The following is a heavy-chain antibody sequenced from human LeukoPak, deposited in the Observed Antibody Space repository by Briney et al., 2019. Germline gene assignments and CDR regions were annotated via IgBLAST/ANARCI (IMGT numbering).Heavy chain of an antibody. J-gene: IGHJ4*02. CDR2: ISYDGSNK. V-gene: IGHV3-30-3*01. Sequence: GGSLRPSCAASGFTFSSYAMHWVRQAPGKGLEWVAVISYDGSNKYYADSVKGRFTISRDNSKNTLYLQMNSLRAEDTAVYYCGYGDYDYWGQGTLVTVSS. D-gene: IGHD4-17*01. CDR1: GFTFSSYA. CDR3: GYGDYDY.